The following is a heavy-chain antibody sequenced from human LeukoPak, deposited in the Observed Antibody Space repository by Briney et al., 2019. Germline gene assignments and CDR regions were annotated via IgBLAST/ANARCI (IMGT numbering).Heavy chain of an antibody. CDR1: GGSISSYY. CDR3: ARGWDIVVVPAASPYMDV. J-gene: IGHJ6*03. V-gene: IGHV4-4*07. CDR2: IYTSGST. D-gene: IGHD2-2*01. Sequence: SETLSLTCTVSGGSISSYYWSWIRQPAGKGLEWIGRIYTSGSTNYNPSLKSRVTMSVDTSKNQFSLKLSSVTAADTAVYYCARGWDIVVVPAASPYMDVWGKGTTVTVSS.